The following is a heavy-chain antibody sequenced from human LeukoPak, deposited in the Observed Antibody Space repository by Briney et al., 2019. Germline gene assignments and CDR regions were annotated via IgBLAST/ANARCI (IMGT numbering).Heavy chain of an antibody. V-gene: IGHV3-23*01. CDR1: GFTFSSYG. J-gene: IGHJ4*02. CDR3: ARDHLRRVGASPTDY. D-gene: IGHD1-26*01. CDR2: ISGSGGST. Sequence: GGSLRLSCAASGFTFSSYGMSWVRQAPGKGLEWVSAISGSGGSTYYADSVKGRFTISRDNSKNTLYLQMNSLRAEDTAVYYCARDHLRRVGASPTDYWGQGTLVTVSS.